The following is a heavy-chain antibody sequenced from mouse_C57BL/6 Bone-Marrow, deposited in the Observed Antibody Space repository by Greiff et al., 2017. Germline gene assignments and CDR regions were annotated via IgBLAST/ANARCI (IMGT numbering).Heavy chain of an antibody. Sequence: QVQLLQPGAELVKPGASVKLSCKASGYTFTSYWMHWVKQRPGQGLEWIGMIHPNSGSTNYNEKFKSKATLTVDKSSSTAYMQLSSLTSEDSAVYYCARSPFYYAYAMDYWGQGTSVTVSS. CDR2: IHPNSGST. J-gene: IGHJ4*01. CDR3: ARSPFYYAYAMDY. D-gene: IGHD2-1*01. CDR1: GYTFTSYW. V-gene: IGHV1-64*01.